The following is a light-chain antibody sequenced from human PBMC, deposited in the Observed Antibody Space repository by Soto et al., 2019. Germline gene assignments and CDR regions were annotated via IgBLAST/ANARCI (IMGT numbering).Light chain of an antibody. J-gene: IGKJ5*01. CDR3: QQYGSSPIT. CDR1: QSLNNE. V-gene: IGKV1-5*01. Sequence: DIQMTQSPSTLSASVGDRVTITCRASQSLNNELAWYQQKPGKAPNLLMYDASTLERGVPSRFSGSGSGTEFTLTISRLEPEDFAVYYCQQYGSSPITFGQGTRLEI. CDR2: DAS.